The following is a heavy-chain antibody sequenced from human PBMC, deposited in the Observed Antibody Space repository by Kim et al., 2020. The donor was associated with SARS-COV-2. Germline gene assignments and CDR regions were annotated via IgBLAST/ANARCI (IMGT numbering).Heavy chain of an antibody. CDR3: ARLPGIAAAGDDY. Sequence: YSPSFQGHVTISADKSISTAYLQWSSLKASDTAMYYCARLPGIAAAGDDYWGQGTLVTVSS. D-gene: IGHD6-13*01. J-gene: IGHJ4*02. V-gene: IGHV5-10-1*01.